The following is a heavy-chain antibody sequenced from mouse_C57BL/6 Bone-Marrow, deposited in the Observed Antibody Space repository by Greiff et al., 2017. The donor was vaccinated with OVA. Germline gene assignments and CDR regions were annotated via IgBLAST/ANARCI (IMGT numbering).Heavy chain of an antibody. CDR1: GYTFTSYG. V-gene: IGHV1-81*01. D-gene: IGHD2-1*01. CDR2: IYPRSGNT. Sequence: QVQLQQSGAELARPGASVKLSCKASGYTFTSYGISWVKQRTGQGLEWIGEIYPRSGNTYYNEKFKGKATLTADKSSSTAYMELRSLTSEDAAVYFCARRRYYGNYDAMDYWGQGTSVTGSS. J-gene: IGHJ4*01. CDR3: ARRRYYGNYDAMDY.